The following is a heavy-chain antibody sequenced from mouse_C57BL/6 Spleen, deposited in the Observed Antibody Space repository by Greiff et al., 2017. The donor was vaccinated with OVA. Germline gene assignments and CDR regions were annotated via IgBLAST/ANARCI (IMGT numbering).Heavy chain of an antibody. Sequence: EVKVEESGGGLVQPGESLKLSCESYEYEFPSHDMSWVRKTPEKRLELVAAINSDGGSPYYPDTMERRFIISRDNTKKTLYLQMSSLRSEDTAWYYWARHSSGDGGYWYFDVWGTGTTVTVSS. D-gene: IGHD1-1*01. V-gene: IGHV5-2*03. CDR3: ARHSSGDGGYWYFDV. J-gene: IGHJ1*03. CDR1: EYEFPSHD. CDR2: INSDGGSP.